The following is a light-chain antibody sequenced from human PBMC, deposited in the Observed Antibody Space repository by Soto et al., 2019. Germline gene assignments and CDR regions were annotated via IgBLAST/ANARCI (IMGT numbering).Light chain of an antibody. CDR3: MQSLQPPYT. Sequence: DIVMTQSPLSLPVTPGESASISCRSSQSLLRSNGYIYVDWYFQQPGQSPQLLLYLLSNRASGVTDRFSGSGSGTNFTLKIRRVEAEDVAIYYCMQSLQPPYTFGQGTKLEI. J-gene: IGKJ2*01. V-gene: IGKV2-28*01. CDR1: QSLLRSNGYIY. CDR2: LLS.